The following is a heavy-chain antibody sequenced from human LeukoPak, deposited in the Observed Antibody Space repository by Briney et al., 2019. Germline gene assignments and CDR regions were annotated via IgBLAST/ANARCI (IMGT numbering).Heavy chain of an antibody. CDR1: GFTFSSYW. J-gene: IGHJ4*02. Sequence: GGSLRLSCAASGFTFSSYWMSWVRQAPGKGLEWVANIKRDGSDKYYVGSVEGRFTISRDNAKNSLYLQMNSLRAEDTAVYYCATSRFYLESWGQGTLVTVSS. D-gene: IGHD3-16*02. CDR2: IKRDGSDK. V-gene: IGHV3-7*01. CDR3: ATSRFYLES.